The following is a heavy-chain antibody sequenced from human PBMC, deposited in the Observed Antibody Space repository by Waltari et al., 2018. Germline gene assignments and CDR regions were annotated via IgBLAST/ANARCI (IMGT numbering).Heavy chain of an antibody. CDR1: GFTFSSYS. CDR2: ISSSSSYI. J-gene: IGHJ4*02. CDR3: ARDPPEMATMEDFDY. D-gene: IGHD5-12*01. V-gene: IGHV3-21*01. Sequence: EVQLVESGGGLVKPGGSLRLSCAASGFTFSSYSMNWVRQAPGKGLEWVSSISSSSSYIYYADSVKGRFTISRDNAKNSLYLQMNSLRAEDTAVYYCARDPPEMATMEDFDYWGQGTLVIVSS.